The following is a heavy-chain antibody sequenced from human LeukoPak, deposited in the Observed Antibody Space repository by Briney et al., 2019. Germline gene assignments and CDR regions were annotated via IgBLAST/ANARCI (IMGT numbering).Heavy chain of an antibody. D-gene: IGHD2-15*01. CDR3: VRDVGGDYYGMDV. V-gene: IGHV3-53*04. J-gene: IGHJ6*02. CDR2: IYSSGST. CDR1: GFTVSSNY. Sequence: SGGSLRLSCAASGFTVSSNYMSWVRQAPGTGLEWVSVIYSSGSTYYADSVKGRFTISRHNSKNTLYLEMDSLRAEDTAVYYCVRDVGGDYYGMDVWGQGTTVTVSS.